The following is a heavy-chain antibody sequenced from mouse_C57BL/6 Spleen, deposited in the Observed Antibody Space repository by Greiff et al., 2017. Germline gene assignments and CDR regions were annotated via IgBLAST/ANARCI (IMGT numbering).Heavy chain of an antibody. J-gene: IGHJ2*01. CDR3: AREGWYLDY. CDR2: INYDGSST. CDR1: GFTFSDYY. V-gene: IGHV5-16*01. Sequence: EVKLMESEGGLVQPGSSMKLSCTASGFTFSDYYMAWVRQVPEKGLEWVANINYDGSSTYYLDSLKSRFIISRDNAKNILYLQMSSLNSEDTATYYCAREGWYLDYWGQGTTLTVSS. D-gene: IGHD2-1*01.